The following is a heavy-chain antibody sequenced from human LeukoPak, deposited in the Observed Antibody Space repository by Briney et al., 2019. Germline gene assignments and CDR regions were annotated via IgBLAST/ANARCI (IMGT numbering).Heavy chain of an antibody. J-gene: IGHJ4*02. CDR3: ARVNRGIAVAGYDY. D-gene: IGHD6-19*01. CDR1: GYTFTSYG. CDR2: ISAYNGNT. V-gene: IGHV1-18*01. Sequence: ASVKVSCKASGYTFTSYGISWVRQAPGQGLEWMGWISAYNGNTNYAQKLQGRVTMTTDTSTSTAYMELRSLRSDDTAVYYCARVNRGIAVAGYDYWGQGTLVTVSS.